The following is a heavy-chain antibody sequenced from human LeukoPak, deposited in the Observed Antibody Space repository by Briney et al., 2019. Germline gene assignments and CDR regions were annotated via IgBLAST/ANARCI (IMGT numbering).Heavy chain of an antibody. CDR2: IYYSGST. V-gene: IGHV4-59*12. J-gene: IGHJ4*02. CDR3: ARDSGSGSYYKDDY. Sequence: SETLSLTCTVSGGSISSYYWSWIRQPPGKGLEWIGYIYYSGSTNYNPSLKSRVTISVDTSKNQFSLKLSSVTAADTAVYYCARDSGSGSYYKDDYWGQGTLVTVSS. D-gene: IGHD3-10*01. CDR1: GGSISSYY.